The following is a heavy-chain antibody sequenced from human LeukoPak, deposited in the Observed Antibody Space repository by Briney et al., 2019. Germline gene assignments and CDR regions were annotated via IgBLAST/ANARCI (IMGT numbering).Heavy chain of an antibody. D-gene: IGHD3-10*01. J-gene: IGHJ4*02. CDR1: GFTFSSYS. V-gene: IGHV3-21*01. Sequence: GGSLRLSCAASGFTFSSYSMNWVRQAPGKGLEWVSSISSSSSYIYYADSVKGRFTISRGNAKNSLYLQMNSLRAEDTAVYYCARSLFGEYYFDYWDQGTLVTVSS. CDR3: ARSLFGEYYFDY. CDR2: ISSSSSYI.